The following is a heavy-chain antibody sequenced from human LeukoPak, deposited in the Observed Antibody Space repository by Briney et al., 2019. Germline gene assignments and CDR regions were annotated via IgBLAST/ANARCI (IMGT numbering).Heavy chain of an antibody. D-gene: IGHD3-3*01. Sequence: PGGSLRLSCAASGFTFSSYGMHWVRQAPGKGLEWVAFVRYDGSNKYYADSVKGRFTIYRDNSKNTLYLQMNSLRAEDTAVYYCAKDSRYYDFWSGYSFDAFDIWGQGTMVTVSS. J-gene: IGHJ3*02. V-gene: IGHV3-30*02. CDR1: GFTFSSYG. CDR3: AKDSRYYDFWSGYSFDAFDI. CDR2: VRYDGSNK.